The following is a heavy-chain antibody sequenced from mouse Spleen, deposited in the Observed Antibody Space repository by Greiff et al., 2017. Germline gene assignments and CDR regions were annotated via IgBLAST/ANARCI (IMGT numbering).Heavy chain of an antibody. CDR1: GYSITSGYY. CDR2: ISYDGSN. CDR3: ARGGKGAWFAY. J-gene: IGHJ3*01. V-gene: IGHV3-6*01. Sequence: EVQVVESGPGLVKPSQSLSLTCSVTGYSITSGYYWNWIRQFPGNKLEWMGYISYDGSNNYNPSLKNRISITRDTSKNQFFLKLNSVTTEDTATYYCARGGKGAWFAYWGQGTLVTVSA. D-gene: IGHD1-3*01.